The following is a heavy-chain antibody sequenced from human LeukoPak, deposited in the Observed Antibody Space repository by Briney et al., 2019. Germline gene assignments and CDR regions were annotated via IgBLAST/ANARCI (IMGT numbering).Heavy chain of an antibody. J-gene: IGHJ6*03. CDR3: ARGPAEIVGAPRSYYYYMDV. CDR2: INPNSGGT. Sequence: VASVKVSCKASGYTFTGYYMHWVRQAPGQGLEWMGWINPNSGGTNYAQKFQGRVTMTRDTSISTAYMELSRLRSDDTAVYYCARGPAEIVGAPRSYYYYMDVWGKGTTVTVSS. D-gene: IGHD1-26*01. V-gene: IGHV1-2*02. CDR1: GYTFTGYY.